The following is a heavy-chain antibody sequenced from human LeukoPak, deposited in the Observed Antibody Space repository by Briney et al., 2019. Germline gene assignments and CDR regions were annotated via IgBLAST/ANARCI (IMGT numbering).Heavy chain of an antibody. CDR3: ARDKVFWSGPPGRSAFDI. J-gene: IGHJ3*02. V-gene: IGHV3-21*01. CDR1: GFTLSSYS. D-gene: IGHD3-3*01. CDR2: ISGSSSYI. Sequence: GGSLRLSCAASGFTLSSYSMNWVRQAPGKGLEWVSSISGSSSYIYYADSVKGRFTISRDNAKNSLYLQLNGLRAEDTAVYYCARDKVFWSGPPGRSAFDIWGQGTMVTVSS.